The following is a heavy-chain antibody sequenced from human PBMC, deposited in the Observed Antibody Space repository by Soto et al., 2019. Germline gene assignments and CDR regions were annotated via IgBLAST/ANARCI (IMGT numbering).Heavy chain of an antibody. CDR1: GFTFSSYS. CDR3: AREGILWFGEGNWFDP. J-gene: IGHJ5*02. V-gene: IGHV3-21*01. D-gene: IGHD3-10*01. Sequence: EVQLVESGGGLVKPGGSLRLSCAASGFTFSSYSMNWVRQAPGKGLEWVSSISSSSSYIYYADSVKGRFTISRDNAKNSLYLQMNSLRAEDTAVYYCAREGILWFGEGNWFDPWGQGTLVTVSS. CDR2: ISSSSSYI.